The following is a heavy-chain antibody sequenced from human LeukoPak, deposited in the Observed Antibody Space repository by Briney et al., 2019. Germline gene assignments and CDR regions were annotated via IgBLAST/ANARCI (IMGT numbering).Heavy chain of an antibody. CDR3: ARGLYYDILTGQFDY. D-gene: IGHD3-9*01. J-gene: IGHJ4*02. CDR2: IYSGGST. Sequence: GGSLRLSCAASGFTVSSNYMSWVRQAPGKGLEWVSVIYSGGSTYYADSVKGRFTISRDNSKNTLYLQMNSLRAEDTAVYYCARGLYYDILTGQFDYWGLGTLVTVSS. CDR1: GFTVSSNY. V-gene: IGHV3-53*05.